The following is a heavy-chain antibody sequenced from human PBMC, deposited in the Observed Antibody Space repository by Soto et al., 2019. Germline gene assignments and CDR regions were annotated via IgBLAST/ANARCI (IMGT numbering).Heavy chain of an antibody. CDR1: GGSISSGDYY. D-gene: IGHD2-2*01. CDR3: ARVVPAAAGWFDP. J-gene: IGHJ5*02. CDR2: IYYSGST. V-gene: IGHV4-30-4*01. Sequence: SETLSLTCTVSGGSISSGDYYWSWIRQPPGKGLEWIGYIYYSGSTYYNPSLKSRVTISVDTSKNQFSLKLSSVTAADTAVYYGARVVPAAAGWFDPWGQGTLVTVSS.